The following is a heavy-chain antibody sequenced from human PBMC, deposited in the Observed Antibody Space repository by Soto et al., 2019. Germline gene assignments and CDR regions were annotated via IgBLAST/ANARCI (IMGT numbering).Heavy chain of an antibody. D-gene: IGHD3-10*01. CDR3: GSGASGSYRLDY. CDR1: GFTFSSYW. Sequence: EVQLVESGGGLVQPGGSLRLSCAASGFTFSSYWMHWVRQAPGKGLVWVSRINSDGSSTNYADSVKGQFTISRDNAKNALYLQMNSLRAEDTAVYYRGSGASGSYRLDYWGQGTLVTVSS. CDR2: INSDGSST. V-gene: IGHV3-74*01. J-gene: IGHJ4*02.